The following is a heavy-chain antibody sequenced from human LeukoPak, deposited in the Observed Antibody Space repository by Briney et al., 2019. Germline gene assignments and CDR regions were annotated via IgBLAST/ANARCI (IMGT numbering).Heavy chain of an antibody. D-gene: IGHD3-10*02. CDR2: IYYSGST. J-gene: IGHJ5*02. CDR3: VRWQSGSMFHPP. CDR1: GGSISSSSYY. Sequence: KPSETLSLTCTVSGGSISSSSYYWGWIRQPPGKGLEWIGSIYYSGSTYYNPSLKSRVTISVDTSKNQFSLKLSSVTAADTAVYYCVRWQSGSMFHPPWGQGTLVTVSS. V-gene: IGHV4-39*01.